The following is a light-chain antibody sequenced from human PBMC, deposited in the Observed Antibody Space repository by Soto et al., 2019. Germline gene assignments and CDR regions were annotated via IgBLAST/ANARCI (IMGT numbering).Light chain of an antibody. CDR1: SSDVGFYNY. CDR3: CSYVGASIYV. V-gene: IGLV2-11*01. J-gene: IGLJ1*01. Sequence: QSALTQPRSVSGSPGQSVTISCTGTSSDVGFYNYVSWYQQHPGKAPKIMIYDVSKRPSGVPDRFSGSKSGNTASLTISGLQPEDEADYYCCSYVGASIYVFGTGTKVTVL. CDR2: DVS.